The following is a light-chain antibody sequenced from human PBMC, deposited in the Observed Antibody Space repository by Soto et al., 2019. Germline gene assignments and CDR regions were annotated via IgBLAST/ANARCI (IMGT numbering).Light chain of an antibody. J-gene: IGKJ2*01. CDR3: QQYGSVTYT. Sequence: EILLTQSPGTLSLSPGQRATLSSRASESISRDYLAWYQQRLGQAPRLLIYGESIGATGIPDRFSGSRSGTDVTITISRREHEDLAIYYFQQYGSVTYTIGKGTQFEIK. CDR2: GES. CDR1: ESISRDY. V-gene: IGKV3-20*01.